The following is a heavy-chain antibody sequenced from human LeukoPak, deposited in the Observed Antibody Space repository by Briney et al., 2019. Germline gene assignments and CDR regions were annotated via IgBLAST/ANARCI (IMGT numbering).Heavy chain of an antibody. D-gene: IGHD3-22*01. Sequence: SETLSLTCTVSGGSISSGGYYWRWIRQHPGKGLEWIGYIYYSGSTYYNPSLKSRVTISVDTSKNQSSLKLSSVTAADTAVYYCARGYDSSGYPDYWGQGTLVTVSS. V-gene: IGHV4-31*03. J-gene: IGHJ4*02. CDR2: IYYSGST. CDR1: GGSISSGGYY. CDR3: ARGYDSSGYPDY.